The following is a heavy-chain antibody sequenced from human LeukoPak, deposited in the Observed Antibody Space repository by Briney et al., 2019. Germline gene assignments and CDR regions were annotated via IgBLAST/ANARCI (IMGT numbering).Heavy chain of an antibody. CDR3: ARGVSSWYKDPFDY. CDR2: ISTNGGNT. D-gene: IGHD6-13*01. V-gene: IGHV3-64*01. Sequence: GGSLRLSCAASGFTFSSYAMHWVRQAPGKGLEYVSAISTNGGNTYYANSVKGRFTISRDNSKNTLYLQMGSLRPEDMAVYYCARGVSSWYKDPFDYWGQGTLVTVSS. CDR1: GFTFSSYA. J-gene: IGHJ4*02.